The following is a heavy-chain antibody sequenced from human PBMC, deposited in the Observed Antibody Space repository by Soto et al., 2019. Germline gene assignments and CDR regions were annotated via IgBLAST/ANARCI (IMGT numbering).Heavy chain of an antibody. V-gene: IGHV4-61*01. J-gene: IGHJ4*02. CDR3: ARYYYGYSYGSIDY. Sequence: SETLSLTCTVSGGSVSSGSYYWSWIRQPPGKGLEWIGYIYYSGSTNYNPSLKSRVTISVDTSKNQFSLKLSSVTAADTAVYYCARYYYGYSYGSIDYWGQGTLVTVSS. CDR2: IYYSGST. D-gene: IGHD5-18*01. CDR1: GGSVSSGSYY.